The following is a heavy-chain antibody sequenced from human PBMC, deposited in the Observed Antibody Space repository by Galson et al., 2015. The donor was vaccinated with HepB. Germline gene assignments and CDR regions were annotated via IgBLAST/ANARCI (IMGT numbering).Heavy chain of an antibody. V-gene: IGHV3-53*01. CDR3: ARSATLPGLRVYAYYFDY. CDR2: IYSGGSA. CDR1: GFTVSRNY. Sequence: SLRLSCAASGFTVSRNYMSWVRQAPGKGLEWVSVIYSGGSAYYADSVKGRFTVSRDGSKNTVYLQMNSLRAEDTAVYYCARSATLPGLRVYAYYFDYWGQGTLVTVSS. J-gene: IGHJ4*02. D-gene: IGHD2-8*01.